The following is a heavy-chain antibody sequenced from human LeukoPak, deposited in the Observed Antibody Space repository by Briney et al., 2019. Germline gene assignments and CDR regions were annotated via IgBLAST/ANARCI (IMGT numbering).Heavy chain of an antibody. CDR3: ARERLYQLRPWYFDL. CDR2: INYSGNT. Sequence: PSGTLSLTCTVSGDSISNYYWTWIRQPPGKGLEWIGYINYSGNTNYNPSLKSRVTISVDTSKNQFSLRLSSVTAADTAVYYCARERLYQLRPWYFDLWGRGTLVTVSS. CDR1: GDSISNYY. J-gene: IGHJ2*01. V-gene: IGHV4-59*01. D-gene: IGHD2-2*01.